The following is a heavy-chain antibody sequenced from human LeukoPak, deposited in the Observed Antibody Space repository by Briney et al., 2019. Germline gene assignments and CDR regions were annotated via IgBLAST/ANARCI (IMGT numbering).Heavy chain of an antibody. Sequence: SETLSLTCAVYGGSFSGYYWSWVRQPPGKGLEWIGEINHSGSTNYNPSLKSRVTISVDTSKNQFSLKLSSVTAADTAVYYCAGYRSRGALGYSGQGTLVSVSS. J-gene: IGHJ4*02. V-gene: IGHV4-34*01. CDR2: INHSGST. CDR1: GGSFSGYY. CDR3: AGYRSRGALGY. D-gene: IGHD6-13*01.